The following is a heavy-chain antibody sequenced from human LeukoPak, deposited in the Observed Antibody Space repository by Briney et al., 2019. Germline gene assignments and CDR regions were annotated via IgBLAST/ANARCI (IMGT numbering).Heavy chain of an antibody. CDR3: ARGRVGVAGIQLFGY. J-gene: IGHJ4*02. V-gene: IGHV1-3*01. Sequence: ASVKVSCEASGYTFTSYAMHWVRQAPGQRLEWMGWINAGNGNTKYSQKFQGRVTITRDTSASTAYMELSSLRSEDTAVYYCARGRVGVAGIQLFGYWGQGTLVTVSS. D-gene: IGHD6-19*01. CDR1: GYTFTSYA. CDR2: INAGNGNT.